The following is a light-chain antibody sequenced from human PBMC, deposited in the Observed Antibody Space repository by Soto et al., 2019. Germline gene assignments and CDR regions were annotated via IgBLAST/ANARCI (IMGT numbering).Light chain of an antibody. J-gene: IGKJ1*01. CDR2: KAS. Sequence: DVQMTQSPSTLSASVGDRVSVTCRASQNIDNWLAWYQQKPRKAPKLLIYKASSLESGVPSRFSGSGSGTESTLTISSLEPDDFATYHCQQYNSYSVPSFGQGTKVDIK. CDR3: QQYNSYSVPS. CDR1: QNIDNW. V-gene: IGKV1-5*03.